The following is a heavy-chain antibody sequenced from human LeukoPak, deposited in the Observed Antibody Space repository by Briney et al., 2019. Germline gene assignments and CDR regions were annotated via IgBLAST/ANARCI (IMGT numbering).Heavy chain of an antibody. CDR1: GFTFSSYN. CDR3: ARDIVMNSSGWYY. CDR2: ISSSSSYI. J-gene: IGHJ4*02. D-gene: IGHD6-19*01. V-gene: IGHV3-21*01. Sequence: PGGSLRLSCAASGFTFSSYNMNWVRQAPGKGLEWVSSISSSSSYIYYADSVKGRFTISRDNAKNSLYLQMNSLRAEDTAVYYCARDIVMNSSGWYYWGQGTLVTVSS.